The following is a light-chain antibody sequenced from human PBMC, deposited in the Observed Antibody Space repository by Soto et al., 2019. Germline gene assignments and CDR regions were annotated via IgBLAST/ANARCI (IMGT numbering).Light chain of an antibody. CDR3: QQRINWPLT. CDR2: NIS. V-gene: IGKV3-11*01. CDR1: QSVTTF. Sequence: EIVLTQSPVTLSLSPGERATLSCRASQSVTTFLAWYKQKPGQAPRLLIYNISNRATGIQARFSGSGFGTDFTLTISSVEPEDLAVYYCQQRINWPLTFGGGTKVEIK. J-gene: IGKJ4*01.